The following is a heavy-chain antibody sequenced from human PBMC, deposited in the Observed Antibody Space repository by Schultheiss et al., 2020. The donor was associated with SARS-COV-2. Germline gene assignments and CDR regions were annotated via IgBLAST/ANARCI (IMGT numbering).Heavy chain of an antibody. J-gene: IGHJ3*02. V-gene: IGHV1-69*13. CDR2: IIPIFGTA. Sequence: SVKVSCKASGGTFSSYAISWVRQAPGQGLEWMGGIIPIFGTANYAQKFQGRVTITADESTSTAYMELSSLRSEDTAVYYCARDWALSSGYHNDAFDIWGQGTMVTVSS. CDR3: ARDWALSSGYHNDAFDI. CDR1: GGTFSSYA. D-gene: IGHD3-22*01.